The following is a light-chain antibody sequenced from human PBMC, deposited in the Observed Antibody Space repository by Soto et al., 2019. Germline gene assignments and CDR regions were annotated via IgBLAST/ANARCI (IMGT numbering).Light chain of an antibody. V-gene: IGLV2-23*01. CDR2: EGT. Sequence: QSALTQPASVSGSPGQSITISCIGTSTDVVSYNLFSWYQQHPGKAPKLIIYEGTKRPAGVSNRFSGSKSGNTASLTVSGLQAEDEADDVCCSYAYTFSVFGGGTQLPVL. J-gene: IGLJ3*02. CDR1: STDVVSYNL. CDR3: CSYAYTFSV.